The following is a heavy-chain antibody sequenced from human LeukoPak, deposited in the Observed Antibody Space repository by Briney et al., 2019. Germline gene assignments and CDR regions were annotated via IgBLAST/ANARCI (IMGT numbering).Heavy chain of an antibody. Sequence: SETLSLTCTVSGGSISSGGNYWSWIRQHPGKGLEWIGYIYYTGSTYYNPSLKSRVIISLDTSQNQFSLKLSSVTAADTAVYYCARHRAALTLGGYYFDYWGQGTLVTVSS. CDR3: ARHRAALTLGGYYFDY. V-gene: IGHV4-31*03. CDR1: GGSISSGGNY. J-gene: IGHJ4*02. CDR2: IYYTGST. D-gene: IGHD6-6*01.